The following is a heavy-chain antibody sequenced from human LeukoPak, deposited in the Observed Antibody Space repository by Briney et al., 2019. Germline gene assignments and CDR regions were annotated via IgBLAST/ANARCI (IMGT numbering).Heavy chain of an antibody. J-gene: IGHJ5*02. Sequence: SQTLSLTCTVSGGSISSGSYYWSWIRQPAGKGLEWIGRIYTSGSTNYNPSLKSRVTISVDTSKNQFSLKLSSVTAADTAVYYCASGYGGNINWFDPWGQGTPVTVSS. CDR2: IYTSGST. CDR1: GGSISSGSYY. CDR3: ASGYGGNINWFDP. D-gene: IGHD4-23*01. V-gene: IGHV4-61*02.